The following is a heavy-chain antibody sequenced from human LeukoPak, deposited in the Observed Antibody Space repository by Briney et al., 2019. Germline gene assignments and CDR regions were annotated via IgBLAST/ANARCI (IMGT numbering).Heavy chain of an antibody. J-gene: IGHJ4*02. Sequence: GGSLRLSCTASGFTFSSYWMHWVRQAPGKGLVWVSRINSDGSSTSYADSVKGRFTISRDNAKNTLYLQMNSLRAEDTAVYYCARDKYATTYLTYYLSYFLLDYWGQGTLVTVSS. CDR3: ARDKYATTYLTYYLSYFLLDY. CDR2: INSDGSST. CDR1: GFTFSSYW. D-gene: IGHD3-10*01. V-gene: IGHV3-74*01.